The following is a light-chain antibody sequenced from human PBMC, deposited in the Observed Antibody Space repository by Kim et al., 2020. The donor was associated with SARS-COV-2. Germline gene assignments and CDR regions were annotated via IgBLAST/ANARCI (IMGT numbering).Light chain of an antibody. Sequence: GWTYTPPSATNPDPLTSGNTPTRFKQKPGQAPRALIYSTSNTHSWTPARFSGSLLGGKAALTLSGVQPEDEADYYCLLYYGGAHFFGTGTKVTVL. CDR3: LLYYGGAHF. CDR1: PDPLTSGNT. J-gene: IGLJ1*01. CDR2: STS. V-gene: IGLV7-43*01.